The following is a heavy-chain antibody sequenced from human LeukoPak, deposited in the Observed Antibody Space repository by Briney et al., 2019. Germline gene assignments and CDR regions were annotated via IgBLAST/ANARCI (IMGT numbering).Heavy chain of an antibody. J-gene: IGHJ4*02. CDR2: IWYDGSNK. CDR3: AKDAGSYYQRFFDY. Sequence: GGSLRLSCAASGLTFSTYGMHWVRQAPGKGLEWVAVIWYDGSNKYYADSVKGRFTISRDNSKNTLYLQMNSLRAEDTAVYYCAKDAGSYYQRFFDYWGQGTLVTVSS. V-gene: IGHV3-33*06. D-gene: IGHD1-26*01. CDR1: GLTFSTYG.